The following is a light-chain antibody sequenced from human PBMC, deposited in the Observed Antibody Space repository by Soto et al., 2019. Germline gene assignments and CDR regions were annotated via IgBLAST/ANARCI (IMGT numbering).Light chain of an antibody. CDR3: QQYYHWRT. Sequence: IVVTQSPATLSVSPGERATLSCRASQTVSSNLAWYQQKPGQAPRLLIYGASTRATGVPARFSGSGSGPEFTLTISSLQSEDFAVYYCQQYYHWRTFGQGTKVEIK. J-gene: IGKJ1*01. CDR2: GAS. CDR1: QTVSSN. V-gene: IGKV3-15*01.